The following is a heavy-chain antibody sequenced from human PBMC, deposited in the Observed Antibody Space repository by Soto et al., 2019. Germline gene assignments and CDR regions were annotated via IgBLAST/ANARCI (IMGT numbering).Heavy chain of an antibody. CDR3: ARSEPTGYSRPPGILDI. Sequence: ASVKVSCKASGYTFTGYYMHWVRQAPGQGLEWMGWINPNSGGTNYAQKFQGWVTMTRDTSISTAYMELSRLRSDDTAVYYCARSEPTGYSRPPGILDIWGQGTMVTV. V-gene: IGHV1-2*04. D-gene: IGHD6-13*01. CDR1: GYTFTGYY. J-gene: IGHJ3*02. CDR2: INPNSGGT.